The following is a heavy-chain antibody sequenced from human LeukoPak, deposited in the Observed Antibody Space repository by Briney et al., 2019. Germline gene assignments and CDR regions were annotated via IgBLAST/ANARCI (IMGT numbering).Heavy chain of an antibody. Sequence: ASVKVSCKASGYTFTGYYMHWVRQAPGQGLEWMGWMNPNSGNTGYAQKFQGRVTMTRNTSISTAYMELSSLRSEDTAVYYCARGMQWLEYYYYGMDVWGQGTTVTVSS. CDR3: ARGMQWLEYYYYGMDV. D-gene: IGHD6-19*01. CDR1: GYTFTGYY. V-gene: IGHV1-8*02. J-gene: IGHJ6*02. CDR2: MNPNSGNT.